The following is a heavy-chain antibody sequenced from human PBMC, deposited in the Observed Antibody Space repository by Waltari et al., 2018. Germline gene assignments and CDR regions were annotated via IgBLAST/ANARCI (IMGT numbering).Heavy chain of an antibody. CDR1: GFPFLSYA. J-gene: IGHJ4*02. V-gene: IGHV3-23*01. CDR3: AKAGGIAAAEFQFDF. Sequence: EVQLLESGGGLVQPGGSLRLSCSAYGFPFLSYAMTWVRQAPGKGLEWVSSISGPALTTFYADSVKGRFSVSRDNSKNTLYLQINGLRADDTAVYYCAKAGGIAAAEFQFDFWGRGTLVTVSS. D-gene: IGHD6-13*01. CDR2: ISGPALTT.